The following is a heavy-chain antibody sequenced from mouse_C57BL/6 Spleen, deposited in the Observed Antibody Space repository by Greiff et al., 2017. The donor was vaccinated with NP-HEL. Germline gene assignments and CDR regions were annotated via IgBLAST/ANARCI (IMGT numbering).Heavy chain of an antibody. CDR2: IDPSDSYT. V-gene: IGHV1-59*01. CDR1: GYTFTSYW. J-gene: IGHJ2*01. CDR3: ARVVLRPHYFDY. D-gene: IGHD1-2*01. Sequence: QVQLQQPGAELVRPGTSVKLSCKASGYTFTSYWMHWVKQRPGQGLEWIGVIDPSDSYTNYNQKFKGKATLTVDTSSSTAYMQLSSLTSEDSAVYYCARVVLRPHYFDYWGQGTTLTVSS.